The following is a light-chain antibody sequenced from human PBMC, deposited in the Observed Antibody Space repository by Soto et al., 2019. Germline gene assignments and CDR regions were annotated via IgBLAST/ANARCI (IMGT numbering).Light chain of an antibody. CDR3: QQSHTSPYT. V-gene: IGKV3-20*01. J-gene: IGKJ2*01. CDR2: GAS. CDR1: KTVRDS. Sequence: EIVLTQSPDTLSLSPGEEVTLSCRASKTVRDSLAWPHVRSGQAPRLLIFGASTRASGIPERFSGGWSGTYFGLTIGRLEPDDSGVYFCQQSHTSPYTFGHGTKLEIK.